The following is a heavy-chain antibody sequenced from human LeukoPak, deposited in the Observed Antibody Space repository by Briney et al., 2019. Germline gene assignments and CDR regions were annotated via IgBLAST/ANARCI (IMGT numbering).Heavy chain of an antibody. CDR1: GFTFSSYS. CDR3: ARGRGLGHDFWNGRDV. Sequence: GGSLRLSCAASGFTFSSYSMNWVRQAPGKGLEWVSSISSSSSYIYYADSVKGRFTISRDNAKNSLYLQMNSLRAEDTAVYYCARGRGLGHDFWNGRDVGGQGTTVTVSS. J-gene: IGHJ6*02. V-gene: IGHV3-21*01. D-gene: IGHD3-3*01. CDR2: ISSSSSYI.